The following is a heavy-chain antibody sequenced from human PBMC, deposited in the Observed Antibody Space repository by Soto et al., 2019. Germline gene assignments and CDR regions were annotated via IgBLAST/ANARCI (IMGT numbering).Heavy chain of an antibody. V-gene: IGHV1-18*04. Sequence: ASVKVSCKASGYTFTGYYMHWVRQAPGQGLEWMGWINPNSGNTNYAQKLQGRVTMTTDTSTSTAYMELRSLRSDDTAVYYCARDRGFDWFDPWGQGTLVTVSS. J-gene: IGHJ5*02. CDR3: ARDRGFDWFDP. CDR1: GYTFTGYY. CDR2: INPNSGNT. D-gene: IGHD3-10*01.